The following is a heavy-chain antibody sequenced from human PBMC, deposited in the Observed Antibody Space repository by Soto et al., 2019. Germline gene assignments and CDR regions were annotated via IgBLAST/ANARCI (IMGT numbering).Heavy chain of an antibody. CDR1: GGSFSAYY. Sequence: KASETLSLTCAVYGGSFSAYYRSWIRESPGKGLEWIGEINHSGSTNYSPSLKSRVTISLDTSKSHFSLTLSSVSAADTAVYYCARERRVVGGYSSSWYDYFDYWGQGTPVTVSS. D-gene: IGHD6-13*01. CDR2: INHSGST. V-gene: IGHV4-34*01. J-gene: IGHJ4*02. CDR3: ARERRVVGGYSSSWYDYFDY.